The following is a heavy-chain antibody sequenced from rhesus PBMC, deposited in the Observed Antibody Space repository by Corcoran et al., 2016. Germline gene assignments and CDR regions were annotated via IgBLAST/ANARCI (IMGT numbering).Heavy chain of an antibody. V-gene: IGHV4-169*01. J-gene: IGHJ4*01. CDR2: IHGSGSST. D-gene: IGHD2-21*01. Sequence: QLQLQESGPGLVKPSETLSVTCAVSGGSISSSYWSWIRPAPGKGLEWIGYIHGSGSSTNYNPSLKSRVTLSVDTSKNQLSLKLGSVTTADTAVYYCARGRGNTVLVGDYWGQGVLVTVSS. CDR3: ARGRGNTVLVGDY. CDR1: GGSISSSY.